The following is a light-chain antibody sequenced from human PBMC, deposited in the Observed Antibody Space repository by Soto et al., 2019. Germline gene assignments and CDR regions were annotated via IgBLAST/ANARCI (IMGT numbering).Light chain of an antibody. CDR3: QSYDSSLSVV. V-gene: IGLV1-40*01. CDR1: SSNIGAGYD. J-gene: IGLJ2*01. CDR2: GNS. Sequence: QPVLTQPPSVSGAPGQRVTISCTGSSSNIGAGYDVHWYKQLPATAPKLLIYGNSNRPSGVPDRFSGSKSGTSASLAITGLQAEDEADYYCQSYDSSLSVVFGGGTKVTVL.